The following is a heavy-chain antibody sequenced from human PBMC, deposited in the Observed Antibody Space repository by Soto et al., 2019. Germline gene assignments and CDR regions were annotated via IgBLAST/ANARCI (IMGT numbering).Heavy chain of an antibody. CDR1: GFTLSSYD. CDR3: ARDYTPSTFYY. CDR2: ISSSGSTR. D-gene: IGHD2-15*01. Sequence: EVQLVESGGGLVQPGGSLRLSCAASGFTLSSYDMNWVRQAPGKGLEWVSYISSSGSTRYYADSVKGRFTISRDNAKNSLYLQMNSLRAEDTAVYYCARDYTPSTFYYWGQGTLVTVSS. V-gene: IGHV3-48*03. J-gene: IGHJ4*02.